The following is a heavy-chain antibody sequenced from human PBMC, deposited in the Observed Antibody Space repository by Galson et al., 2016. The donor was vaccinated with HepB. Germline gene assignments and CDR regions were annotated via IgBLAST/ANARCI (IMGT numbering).Heavy chain of an antibody. D-gene: IGHD6-19*01. CDR3: ARDLREALAGTGYYYYGLDV. Sequence: CAISGDSVSSNSAAWNWIRQSPSRGLEWLGRTYYRSKWYNEYAVSVKSRITINPDTSKNQFSLQLNSVTPEDTAVYYCARDLREALAGTGYYYYGLDVWSQGTTVTVSS. V-gene: IGHV6-1*01. CDR1: GDSVSSNSAA. CDR2: TYYRSKWYN. J-gene: IGHJ6*02.